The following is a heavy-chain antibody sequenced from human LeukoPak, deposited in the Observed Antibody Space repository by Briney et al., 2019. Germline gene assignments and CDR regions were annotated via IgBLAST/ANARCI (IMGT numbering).Heavy chain of an antibody. V-gene: IGHV5-51*01. J-gene: IGHJ5*02. Sequence: GEALKISCXGSGHNFNTYWIGWGRKKPGKGLEVRVIIYPGDSDTRYSPSFQGQVTISADKSISTAYLQWSSLKASDTAMYYCARSYYDIWSGYYRSVWFDPWGQGTLVTVSS. CDR1: GHNFNTYW. CDR3: ARSYYDIWSGYYRSVWFDP. CDR2: IYPGDSDT. D-gene: IGHD3-3*01.